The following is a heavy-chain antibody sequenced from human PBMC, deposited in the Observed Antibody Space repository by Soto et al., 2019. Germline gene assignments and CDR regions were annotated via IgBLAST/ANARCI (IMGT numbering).Heavy chain of an antibody. CDR3: TAGLSPGNF. J-gene: IGHJ4*02. CDR1: GFTVSNNY. V-gene: IGHV3-66*01. Sequence: EVQLVESGGDLVQPGGSLRLSCAASGFTVSNNYISWVRQAPGKGLEWVSLMYSSGTTHYADSVKGRFTISRDSSKNTVFLQMNSLTAEDTAVYFCTAGLSPGNFWGQGTLVTVSS. CDR2: MYSSGTT. D-gene: IGHD2-21*02.